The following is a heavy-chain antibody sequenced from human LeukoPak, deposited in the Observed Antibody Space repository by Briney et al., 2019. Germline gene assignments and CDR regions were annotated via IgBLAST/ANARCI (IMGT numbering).Heavy chain of an antibody. Sequence: SQTLSLTCAISGDSVSSNSAAWNWIRQSPSRGLEWLGRTYYRSKWSYDYAVSVKSRITINPDTSKNQFSLQLNSVTPEDTAVYYCASTAPAGRFIDYWGQGTLVTVSS. J-gene: IGHJ4*02. V-gene: IGHV6-1*01. CDR2: TYYRSKWSY. CDR1: GDSVSSNSAA. CDR3: ASTAPAGRFIDY. D-gene: IGHD6-13*01.